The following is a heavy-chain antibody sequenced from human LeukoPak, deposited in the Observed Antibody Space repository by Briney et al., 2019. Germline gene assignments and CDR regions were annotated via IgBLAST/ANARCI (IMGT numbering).Heavy chain of an antibody. V-gene: IGHV4-39*01. CDR1: GGSISSSSYY. Sequence: SETLSLTCTVSGGSISSSSYYWGWIRQPPGKGLEWIGSIYYSGSTYYNPSLKSRVTISVDTSKNQFSLKLSSVTAADTAVYYCASRNDILTGYVFDFWGQGTLVTVSS. CDR3: ASRNDILTGYVFDF. J-gene: IGHJ4*02. CDR2: IYYSGST. D-gene: IGHD3-9*01.